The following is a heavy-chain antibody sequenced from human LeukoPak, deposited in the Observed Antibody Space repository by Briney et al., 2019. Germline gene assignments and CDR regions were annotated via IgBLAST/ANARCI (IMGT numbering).Heavy chain of an antibody. Sequence: SETLSLTCTVSGGSISSYYWNWIRHPPRKGLEWIAYMFYNVSTNYSPSLKSRATISLDTSKIQSSLKLISVTAADTAVYFCARQGYGRAFDIWGQGTMVTVSS. CDR2: MFYNVST. J-gene: IGHJ3*02. CDR1: GGSISSYY. D-gene: IGHD5-18*01. CDR3: ARQGYGRAFDI. V-gene: IGHV4-59*08.